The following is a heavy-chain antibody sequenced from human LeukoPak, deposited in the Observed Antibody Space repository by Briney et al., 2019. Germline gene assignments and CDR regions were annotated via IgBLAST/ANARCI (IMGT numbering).Heavy chain of an antibody. D-gene: IGHD3-10*01. CDR1: EYSFTNYW. V-gene: IGHV5-51*01. CDR3: ATYAGSYSKYFQH. J-gene: IGHJ1*01. Sequence: GESLKISCKGSEYSFTNYWIGWVRQMPGRGLEWMGIIYPGDSDTRYSPSFQGQVTISADKSISTAYLQWSSLKASDTAMYFCATYAGSYSKYFQHWGQGTLVTVSS. CDR2: IYPGDSDT.